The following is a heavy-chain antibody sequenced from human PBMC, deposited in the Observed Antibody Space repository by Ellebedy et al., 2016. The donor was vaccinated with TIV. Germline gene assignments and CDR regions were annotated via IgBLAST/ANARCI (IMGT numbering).Heavy chain of an antibody. CDR3: ARDEVVGASRGYQFYGMDV. Sequence: ASVKVSCKASGHTFRGYYIHWVRQAPAQGLEWMGWINTNSGGTNHAQKFQGRLTLTTETSINAAYMELNRLTSDDTAMYYCARDEVVGASRGYQFYGMDVWGQGTTVTVSS. V-gene: IGHV1-2*02. D-gene: IGHD6-25*01. CDR2: INTNSGGT. J-gene: IGHJ6*02. CDR1: GHTFRGYY.